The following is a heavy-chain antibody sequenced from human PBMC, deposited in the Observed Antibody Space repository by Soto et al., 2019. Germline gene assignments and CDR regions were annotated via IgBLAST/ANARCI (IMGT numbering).Heavy chain of an antibody. CDR2: TRNKANSYTT. CDR3: VRGNSGSYSWFDP. D-gene: IGHD1-26*01. J-gene: IGHJ5*02. Sequence: GGSLRLSCASSGFTFSDHYMDLVRQAPGKGLEWVGRTRNKANSYTTEYAASVKGRFTISRDDSKNSLYLQMNSLRAEDTALYYCVRGNSGSYSWFDPWGQGTLVTVSS. CDR1: GFTFSDHY. V-gene: IGHV3-72*01.